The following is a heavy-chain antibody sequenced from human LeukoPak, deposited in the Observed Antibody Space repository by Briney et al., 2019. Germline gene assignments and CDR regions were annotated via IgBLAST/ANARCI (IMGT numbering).Heavy chain of an antibody. Sequence: SETLSLTCTVSGGSISSSSYYWGWIRQPPGKGLEWIGSIYYSGSTYYNPSLKSRVTISVDTSKNQFSLKLSSVTAADTAVYYRWISSGYMEDYWGQGTLVTVSS. J-gene: IGHJ4*02. D-gene: IGHD3-22*01. V-gene: IGHV4-39*01. CDR2: IYYSGST. CDR1: GGSISSSSYY. CDR3: WISSGYMEDY.